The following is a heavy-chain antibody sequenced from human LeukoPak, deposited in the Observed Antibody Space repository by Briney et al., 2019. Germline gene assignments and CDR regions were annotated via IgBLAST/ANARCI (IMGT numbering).Heavy chain of an antibody. V-gene: IGHV4-39*07. CDR3: ARLYCSSTSCTRKQYYYYMDV. D-gene: IGHD2-2*01. CDR2: IYHSGST. CDR1: GGSISSSSYY. Sequence: SETLSLTCTVSGGSISSSSYYWGWIRQPPGKGLEWIGSIYHSGSTYYNPSLKSRVTISVDTSKNQFSLKLSSVTAADTAVYYCARLYCSSTSCTRKQYYYYMDVWGKGTTVTISS. J-gene: IGHJ6*03.